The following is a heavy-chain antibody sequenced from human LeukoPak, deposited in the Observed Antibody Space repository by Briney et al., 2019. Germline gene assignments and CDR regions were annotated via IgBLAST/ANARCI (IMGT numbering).Heavy chain of an antibody. V-gene: IGHV4-39*07. CDR1: GGSISSSSYY. Sequence: SETLSLTCTVSGGSISSSSYYWGWIRQPPGKGLEWIGSIYYSGSTYYNPSLKSRVTISVDTSKNQFSLKLTSVTAADTAVYYCAREYYGSSGYYNDYWGQGALVTVSS. D-gene: IGHD3-22*01. CDR2: IYYSGST. CDR3: AREYYGSSGYYNDY. J-gene: IGHJ4*02.